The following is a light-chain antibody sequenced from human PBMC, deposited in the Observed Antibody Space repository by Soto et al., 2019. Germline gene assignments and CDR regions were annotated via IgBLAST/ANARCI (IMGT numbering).Light chain of an antibody. CDR1: QGISSY. V-gene: IGKV1-9*01. CDR2: AES. CDR3: QQLNSYPLT. Sequence: IQLTQSPSSLSASVGDRVTITCRASQGISSYLAWYQQKPGKAPKLLIFAESTLQSGVPSRFSGSGSGTDFTLTISSLQPEDFATYYCQQLNSYPLTFSGGTKVEIK. J-gene: IGKJ4*01.